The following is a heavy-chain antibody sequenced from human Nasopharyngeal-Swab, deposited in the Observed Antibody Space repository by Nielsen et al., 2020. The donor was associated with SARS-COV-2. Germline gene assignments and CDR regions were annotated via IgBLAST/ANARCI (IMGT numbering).Heavy chain of an antibody. D-gene: IGHD5-18*01. CDR1: GSGFSYYE. CDR2: ISTTTATI. J-gene: IGHJ5*02. V-gene: IGHV3-48*03. Sequence: SLKISCAASGSGFSYYEMNWVRQAPGKGLEWISYISTTTATIYYADSVKGRFAISSDNAKSSLYLHMNSLRAEDTAVYYCARDPYTHGLHWFDPWGQGTLVTVSS. CDR3: ARDPYTHGLHWFDP.